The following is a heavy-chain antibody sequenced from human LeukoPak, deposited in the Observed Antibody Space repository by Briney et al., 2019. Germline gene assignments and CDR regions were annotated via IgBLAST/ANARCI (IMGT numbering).Heavy chain of an antibody. Sequence: SETLSLTCTVSGGSISSYYWSWIRQPPGKGLEWLGYIYTSGSTNYNPSLKSRVTISVDTSKNQFSLKLSSVTAADTAVYYCARRNRGIAARYFDYWGQGTLVTVSS. V-gene: IGHV4-4*09. CDR1: GGSISSYY. CDR3: ARRNRGIAARYFDY. D-gene: IGHD6-6*01. CDR2: IYTSGST. J-gene: IGHJ4*02.